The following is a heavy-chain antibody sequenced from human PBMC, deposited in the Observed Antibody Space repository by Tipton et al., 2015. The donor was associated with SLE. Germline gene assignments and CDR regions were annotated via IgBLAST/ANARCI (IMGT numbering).Heavy chain of an antibody. CDR2: IYHSGST. D-gene: IGHD3-9*01. V-gene: IGHV4-38-2*02. CDR3: ARGGDYDILTLGY. CDR1: GYSISSGYY. J-gene: IGHJ4*02. Sequence: TLSLTCTVSGYSISSGYYWGWIRQPPGKGLEWIGSIYHSGSTNYNPSLKSRVTISVDTSKNQFSLKLSSVTAADTAVYYCARGGDYDILTLGYWGQGTLVTVSS.